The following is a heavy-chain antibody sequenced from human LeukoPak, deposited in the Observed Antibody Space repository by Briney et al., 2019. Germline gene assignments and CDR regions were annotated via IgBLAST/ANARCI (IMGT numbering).Heavy chain of an antibody. CDR2: IYYSGST. Sequence: PGGSLRLSCAASGFTFSSYGMSWVRQPPGKGLEWIGSIYYSGSTYYNPSLKSRVTISVDTSKIQISLKLNSVTAADTAVYYCARLRDYYYNYMDVWGKGTTVTISS. V-gene: IGHV4-39*01. J-gene: IGHJ6*03. CDR1: GFTFSSYG. CDR3: ARLRDYYYNYMDV.